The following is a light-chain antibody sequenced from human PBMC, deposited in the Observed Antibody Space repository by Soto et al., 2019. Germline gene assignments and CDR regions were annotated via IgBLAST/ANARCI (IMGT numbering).Light chain of an antibody. CDR1: QSVSSSY. CDR2: GAS. J-gene: IGKJ1*01. CDR3: QQYCSSPT. V-gene: IGKV3-20*01. Sequence: EIVLTQSPGTLSLYPGERATLSCRASQSVSSSYLAWYQQKPGQAPRLLIYGASSRATGIPDRFSGSGSGTDFTLTISRLEPEDFAVYYCQQYCSSPTFGQGNKVEIK.